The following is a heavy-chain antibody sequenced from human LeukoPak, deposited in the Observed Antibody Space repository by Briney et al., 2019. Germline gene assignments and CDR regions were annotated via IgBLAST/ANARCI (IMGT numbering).Heavy chain of an antibody. D-gene: IGHD5-18*01. J-gene: IGHJ4*02. CDR1: GGSTNNYY. V-gene: IGHV4-59*01. CDR3: ARGSYSPDFDH. Sequence: SETLSLTCTVSGGSTNNYYYNWIRQPPGKGLEWIGYIYYSGSTNYNPSLKSRVTISVDTSKNQFSLKLSSVTAADTAVYYCARGSYSPDFDHWGQGTLVTVSS. CDR2: IYYSGST.